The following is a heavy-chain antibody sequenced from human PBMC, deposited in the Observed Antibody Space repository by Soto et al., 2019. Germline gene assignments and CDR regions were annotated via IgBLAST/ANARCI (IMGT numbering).Heavy chain of an antibody. V-gene: IGHV1-69*01. J-gene: IGHJ5*02. D-gene: IGHD1-7*01. CDR1: GGTFSTYG. CDR2: ITAIFGAA. CDR3: ARSEAVRSEAGTTVVGPNNWLDP. Sequence: QVQLVQSGAEVKKPGSSVKVSCKASGGTFSTYGISWVRQAPGQGLEWMGGITAIFGAANYAPKFQGRVTITADESTSTANMELNSLRSEDSAVYYCARSEAVRSEAGTTVVGPNNWLDPWGQGTLVIVSS.